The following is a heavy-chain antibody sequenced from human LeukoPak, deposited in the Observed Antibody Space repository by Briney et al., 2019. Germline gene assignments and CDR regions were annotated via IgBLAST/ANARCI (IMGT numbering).Heavy chain of an antibody. Sequence: SQTLSLTCTVSGGSISSSSYYWGRIRQPPGKGLEWIGSIYYSGSTYYNPSLKSRVTISVDTPKNQFSLKLSSVTAADTAVYYCARRFITHDYMGWFDPWGQGTLVTVSS. J-gene: IGHJ5*02. CDR3: ARRFITHDYMGWFDP. CDR2: IYYSGST. CDR1: GGSISSSSYY. D-gene: IGHD4-11*01. V-gene: IGHV4-39*01.